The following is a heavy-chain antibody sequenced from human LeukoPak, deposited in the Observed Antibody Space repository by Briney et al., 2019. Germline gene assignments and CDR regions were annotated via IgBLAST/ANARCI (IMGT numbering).Heavy chain of an antibody. CDR3: ARARSAAGNFDY. CDR1: GGSISSGGYY. D-gene: IGHD6-13*01. V-gene: IGHV4-31*03. Sequence: PSQTLSLTCTVSGGSISSGGYYWSWIRQHPGKGLEWIGYIYYSGSTYYNPSLKSRVTISADTSKNQFSLKLSSVTAADTAVYNCARARSAAGNFDYWGQGTLVTVSS. CDR2: IYYSGST. J-gene: IGHJ4*02.